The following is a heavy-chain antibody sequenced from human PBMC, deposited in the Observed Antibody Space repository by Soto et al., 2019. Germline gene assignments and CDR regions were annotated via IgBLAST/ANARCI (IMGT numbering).Heavy chain of an antibody. J-gene: IGHJ4*02. V-gene: IGHV1-18*01. Sequence: QVQLVQSGAEVKKPGASVKVSCKASGYTVTSYGISWVRQAPGQGLEWMGWISAYNGNTNYAQKLQGRVTMTTDTSTSTAYMELRSLRSDVTAVYYCARDSRFSHDYGDPHFDYWGQGTLVTVSS. CDR3: ARDSRFSHDYGDPHFDY. D-gene: IGHD4-17*01. CDR2: ISAYNGNT. CDR1: GYTVTSYG.